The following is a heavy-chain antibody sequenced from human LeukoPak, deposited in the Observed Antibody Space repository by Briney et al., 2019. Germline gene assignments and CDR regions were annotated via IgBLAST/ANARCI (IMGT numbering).Heavy chain of an antibody. CDR3: ASFLTSSGWHTHFDY. J-gene: IGHJ4*02. D-gene: IGHD6-19*01. CDR1: GFTFSNYA. CDR2: ISSNGGST. V-gene: IGHV3-64*01. Sequence: PGGSLRLSCAASGFTFSNYAMHWVRQAPGKGLEYVSAISSNGGSTYYANSVKGRFTISRDNSKNTLYLQMGSLRAEDMAVYYCASFLTSSGWHTHFDYWGQGTLVTVSS.